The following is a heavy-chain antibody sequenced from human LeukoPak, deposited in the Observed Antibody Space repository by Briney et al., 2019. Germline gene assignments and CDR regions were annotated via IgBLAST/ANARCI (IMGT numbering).Heavy chain of an antibody. CDR1: GGSISSSSYY. D-gene: IGHD3-10*01. CDR2: IYYSGST. CDR3: ARITMVRGADY. J-gene: IGHJ4*02. V-gene: IGHV4-39*01. Sequence: SETLSLTCTVSGGSISSSSYYWGWIRQPPGKGLEWIGSIYYSGSTYYNPSLKSRVTISVDTSKNQFSLKLSSVTAADTAVYYCARITMVRGADYWGQGTLVTVSS.